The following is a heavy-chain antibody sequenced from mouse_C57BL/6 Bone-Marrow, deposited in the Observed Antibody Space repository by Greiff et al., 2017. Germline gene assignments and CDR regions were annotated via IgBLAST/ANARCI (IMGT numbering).Heavy chain of an antibody. Sequence: EVQGVESGGGLVKPGGSLKLSCAASGFTFSSYAMSWVRQTPEKRLEWVATISDGGSYTYYPDNVKGRFTISRDNAKNNLYLQMSHLKSEDTAMYYCARDRGNYYGSSYYFDYWDRGTTLTVSS. CDR1: GFTFSSYA. V-gene: IGHV5-4*01. CDR2: ISDGGSYT. D-gene: IGHD1-1*01. CDR3: ARDRGNYYGSSYYFDY. J-gene: IGHJ2*01.